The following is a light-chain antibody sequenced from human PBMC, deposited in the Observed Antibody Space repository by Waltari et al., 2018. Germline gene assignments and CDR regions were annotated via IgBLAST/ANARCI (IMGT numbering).Light chain of an antibody. J-gene: IGLJ3*02. V-gene: IGLV4-69*01. CDR2: VNSDGSH. CDR3: QTEGHGTWV. Sequence: QLVLTQSPSASASLGASVKLTCTLNSGHSSNVVAWLPQQPEKGPRYLMKVNSDGSHSKGDEIPDRFSGSSSGAERYLTISSVQSEDEADYYCQTEGHGTWVFGGGTKLTVL. CDR1: SGHSSNV.